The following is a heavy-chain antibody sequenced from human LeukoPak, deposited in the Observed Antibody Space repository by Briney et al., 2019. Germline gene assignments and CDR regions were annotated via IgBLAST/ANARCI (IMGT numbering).Heavy chain of an antibody. CDR1: GGSISSGGYY. CDR3: ARVTSEYNYATTNYYFYMDV. CDR2: VYNSGST. J-gene: IGHJ6*03. Sequence: PSETLSLTCTVSGGSISSGGYYWSWIRQHPGKGLEWIGYVYNSGSTNYNPSLKSRVTISLDTSKNQFSLRLSSVTAADTAVYYCARVTSEYNYATTNYYFYMDVWGKGTTVTVSS. V-gene: IGHV4-61*08. D-gene: IGHD5-18*01.